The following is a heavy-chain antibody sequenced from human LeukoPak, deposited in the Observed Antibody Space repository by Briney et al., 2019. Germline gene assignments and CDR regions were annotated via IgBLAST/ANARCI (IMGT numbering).Heavy chain of an antibody. J-gene: IGHJ3*02. D-gene: IGHD6-6*01. V-gene: IGHV3-7*01. Sequence: ETLSLTCTVSGGSISSYYWSWIRQPPGKGLEWVANIKQDGSEKYYVDSVKGRFTISRDNAKNSLYLQMNSLRAEDTAVYYCARDQLVHAFDIWGQGTMVTVSS. CDR3: ARDQLVHAFDI. CDR2: IKQDGSEK. CDR1: GGSISSYY.